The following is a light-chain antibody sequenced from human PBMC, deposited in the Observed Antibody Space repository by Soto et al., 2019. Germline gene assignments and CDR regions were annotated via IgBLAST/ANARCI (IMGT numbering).Light chain of an antibody. CDR1: ISNIGRNT. J-gene: IGLJ2*01. CDR3: AAWDDSLNCVI. Sequence: QSVLTQPPSASGTPGQRVTISCSGSISNIGRNTVHWYQHLPGTAPKLLIYSNHQRPSGVPDRFSGSKSGTSASLAISGLQSDDEADYYFAAWDDSLNCVIFGGGTKLTVL. CDR2: SNH. V-gene: IGLV1-44*01.